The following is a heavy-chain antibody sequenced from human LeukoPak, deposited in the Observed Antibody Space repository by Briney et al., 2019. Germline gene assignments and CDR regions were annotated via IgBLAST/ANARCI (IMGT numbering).Heavy chain of an antibody. CDR1: GVSISSNGYY. D-gene: IGHD3-9*01. CDR3: ASLKNYDILTGYHPVDY. J-gene: IGHJ4*02. CDR2: MYYSGST. Sequence: KPSETLSLTCSVSGVSISSNGYYWGWIRRPPGKGLEWIASMYYSGSTNYNPSLKSRVTISVDKSKNQFSLKLSSVTAADTAVYYCASLKNYDILTGYHPVDYWGQGTLVTVSS. V-gene: IGHV4-39*07.